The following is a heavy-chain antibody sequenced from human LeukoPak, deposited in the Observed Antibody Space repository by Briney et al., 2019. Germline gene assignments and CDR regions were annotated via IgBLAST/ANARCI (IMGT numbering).Heavy chain of an antibody. CDR1: DDSITMYY. V-gene: IGHV4-59*12. D-gene: IGHD3-3*01. CDR3: AREVFGVVMYYFDY. CDR2: VDHTGST. J-gene: IGHJ4*02. Sequence: SETLSLTCSVSDDSITMYYWTWIRQPPGKGLEWIGYVDHTGSTNFNPSLKSRVTISVDKSKNQFSLKLSSVTAADTAVYYCAREVFGVVMYYFDYWGQGTLVTVSS.